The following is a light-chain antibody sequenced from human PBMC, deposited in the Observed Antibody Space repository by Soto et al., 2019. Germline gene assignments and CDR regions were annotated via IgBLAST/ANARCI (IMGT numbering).Light chain of an antibody. J-gene: IGLJ1*01. V-gene: IGLV2-18*01. CDR3: SLYTSSSTYV. CDR2: EVS. Sequence: QSALTKPPSVSGSPGQSVTISCTGTSSDVGSYNRVSWYQQPPGTAPKLMIYEVSNRPSGVPDRFSGSKSGNTASLTISGLQAEDEADYYCSLYTSSSTYVFGTGTQLTVL. CDR1: SSDVGSYNR.